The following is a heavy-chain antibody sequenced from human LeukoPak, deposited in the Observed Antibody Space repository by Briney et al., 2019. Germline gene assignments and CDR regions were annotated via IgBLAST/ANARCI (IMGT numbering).Heavy chain of an antibody. Sequence: SETLSLTRTVSGGSISSYYWSWLRQPPGKGLEWIGYIYYSGSTNYNPSLTSRVNISVDTPKHQFSLPLPSVTAADTAVYYCARLTTVTSRWFDPWGQGTLVTVSS. CDR3: ARLTTVTSRWFDP. J-gene: IGHJ5*02. CDR2: IYYSGST. CDR1: GGSISSYY. D-gene: IGHD4-17*01. V-gene: IGHV4-59*01.